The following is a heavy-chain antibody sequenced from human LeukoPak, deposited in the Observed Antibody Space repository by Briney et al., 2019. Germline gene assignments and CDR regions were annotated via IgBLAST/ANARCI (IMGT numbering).Heavy chain of an antibody. CDR3: ARDRYCSGGNCYQGGRALPDY. V-gene: IGHV1-46*01. CDR2: INPSGGST. J-gene: IGHJ4*02. Sequence: ASVKVSCKASGYTFTSYYMHWVRQAPGQGLEWMGRINPSGGSTSYAQKFQGRVTMTRDTSTSTVYMELSSLRSEDTAVYYCARDRYCSGGNCYQGGRALPDYWGQGTLVTVSS. D-gene: IGHD2-15*01. CDR1: GYTFTSYY.